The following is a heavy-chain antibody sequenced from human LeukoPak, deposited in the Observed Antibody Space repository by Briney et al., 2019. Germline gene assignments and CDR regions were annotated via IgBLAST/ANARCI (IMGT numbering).Heavy chain of an antibody. CDR3: ARISAAVLIDY. V-gene: IGHV4-59*01. D-gene: IGHD2-8*01. CDR2: IYYSGST. Sequence: SETLSLTCTVSGGSISSYYWSWIRQPPGKGLEWIGYIYYSGSTNYNPSLKSRVTISVDTSKNQFSLKLSSVTAADTAVYYCARISAAVLIDYWGQGTQVTVSS. J-gene: IGHJ4*02. CDR1: GGSISSYY.